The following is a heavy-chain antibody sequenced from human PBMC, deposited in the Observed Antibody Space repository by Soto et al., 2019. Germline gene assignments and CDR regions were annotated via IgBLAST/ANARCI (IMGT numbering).Heavy chain of an antibody. CDR1: GFTFGDYA. Sequence: PGGSLRLSCTASGFTFGDYAMNWFRQAPGKGLEWVGFIRSKAYGGTTEYAASVKGRFTISRDDSKNTLYLEMNSLRGEDTAVYYCAGDSGVGAIYGAALDIWGQGTMVTVSS. D-gene: IGHD1-26*01. V-gene: IGHV3-49*03. J-gene: IGHJ3*02. CDR3: AGDSGVGAIYGAALDI. CDR2: IRSKAYGGTT.